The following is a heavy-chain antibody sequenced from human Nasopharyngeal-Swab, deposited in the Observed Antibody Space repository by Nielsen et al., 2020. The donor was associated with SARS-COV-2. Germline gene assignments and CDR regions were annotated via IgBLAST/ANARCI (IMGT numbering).Heavy chain of an antibody. Sequence: SETLSLTCAVSGGTISSSNLWSLVRQPPGKGLEWIGEIYHSGSTNYNPSLKSRVTISVDKSKNQFSLKLSSVTAADTAVYYCARDPRLVTMVRGAYYYYYYGMDVWGQGTTVTVSS. V-gene: IGHV4-4*02. J-gene: IGHJ6*02. CDR3: ARDPRLVTMVRGAYYYYYYGMDV. D-gene: IGHD3-10*01. CDR2: IYHSGST. CDR1: GGTISSSNL.